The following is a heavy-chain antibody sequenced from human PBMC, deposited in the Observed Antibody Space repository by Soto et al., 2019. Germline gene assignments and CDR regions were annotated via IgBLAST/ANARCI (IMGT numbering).Heavy chain of an antibody. CDR2: ISSSSTYI. Sequence: GGSQRLSCAAAEFTCSGYIVNWVRQAPGKGLEWVSSISSSSTYIYYADSVKGRFTISRDNAKNSLYLQMNSLRAEDTAVYYCASVFCSGGSCYLGAFDIWGQGTMVTVSS. CDR3: ASVFCSGGSCYLGAFDI. V-gene: IGHV3-21*01. D-gene: IGHD2-15*01. CDR1: EFTCSGYI. J-gene: IGHJ3*02.